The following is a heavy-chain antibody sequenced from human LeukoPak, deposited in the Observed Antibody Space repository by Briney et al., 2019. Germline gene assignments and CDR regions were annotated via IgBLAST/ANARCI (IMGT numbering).Heavy chain of an antibody. CDR3: AKDSGSNYVPDY. Sequence: PGGSLRLSCAASGFTFDDYGMSWVRQAPGKGLEWVSGINWNGGSTGYADSVKGRFTISRDNAKNTLYLQMNSLRAEDTAVYYCAKDSGSNYVPDYWGQGTLVTVSS. V-gene: IGHV3-20*04. D-gene: IGHD4-11*01. CDR1: GFTFDDYG. CDR2: INWNGGST. J-gene: IGHJ4*02.